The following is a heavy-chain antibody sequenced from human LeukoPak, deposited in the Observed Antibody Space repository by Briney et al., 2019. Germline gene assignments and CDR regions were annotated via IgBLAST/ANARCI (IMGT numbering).Heavy chain of an antibody. J-gene: IGHJ5*02. CDR2: ISYDGSNK. CDR3: AKDWFDP. V-gene: IGHV3-30*18. Sequence: PGGSLRLSCAASGFTLSNYAIHWVRQAPGKGLEWVAVISYDGSNKYYADSVKGRFTISRDNSKNTLYLQMNSLRAEDTAVYYCAKDWFDPWGQGTLVTVSS. CDR1: GFTLSNYA.